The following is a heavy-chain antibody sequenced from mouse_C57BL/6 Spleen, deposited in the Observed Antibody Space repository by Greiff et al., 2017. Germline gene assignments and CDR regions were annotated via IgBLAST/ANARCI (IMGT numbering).Heavy chain of an antibody. J-gene: IGHJ4*01. Sequence: VQLQQPGAELVKPGASVKLSCKASGYTFTSYWMHWVKQRPGQGLEWIGMIHPNSGSTNYNEKFKSKATLTVDKSSSTAYMQLSSLTSEDSAVYYCARGIYYGNHYAMDYWGQGTSVTVSS. D-gene: IGHD2-1*01. CDR1: GYTFTSYW. CDR3: ARGIYYGNHYAMDY. V-gene: IGHV1-64*01. CDR2: IHPNSGST.